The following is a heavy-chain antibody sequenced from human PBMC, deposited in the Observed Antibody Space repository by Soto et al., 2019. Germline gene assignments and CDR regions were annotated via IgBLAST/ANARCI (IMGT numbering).Heavy chain of an antibody. V-gene: IGHV3-30*04. D-gene: IGHD6-13*01. CDR1: GFTFSSYA. J-gene: IGHJ4*02. CDR3: ARDPSISAKYYFDY. Sequence: QVQLVESGGGVVQPGRSLRLSCVASGFTFSSYAMHWVRQTPGKGLAWVAVLSYAGRDYHYADSVKGRSTISRDNSKDTLYLQMNSLRTEDKAVYLCARDPSISAKYYFDYWGQGTLVTVSS. CDR2: LSYAGRDY.